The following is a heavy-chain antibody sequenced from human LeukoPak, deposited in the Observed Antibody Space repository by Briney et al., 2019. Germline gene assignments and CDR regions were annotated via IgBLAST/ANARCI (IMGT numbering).Heavy chain of an antibody. Sequence: GGSLRLSCAASGFTFSSYSMNWVRQAPGKGLEWVSYISSSSSTIYYADSVKGRFTISRDNAKNSLYLQMNSLRAEDTAVYYCARAVVVPAATIKEKEVNKGWFDPWGQGTLVTVSS. V-gene: IGHV3-48*04. CDR2: ISSSSSTI. D-gene: IGHD2-2*01. CDR3: ARAVVVPAATIKEKEVNKGWFDP. J-gene: IGHJ5*02. CDR1: GFTFSSYS.